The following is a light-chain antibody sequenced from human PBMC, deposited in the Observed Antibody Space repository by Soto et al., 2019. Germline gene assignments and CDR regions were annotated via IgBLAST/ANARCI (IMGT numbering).Light chain of an antibody. V-gene: IGKV3-20*01. CDR2: GAS. CDR1: QPLSSTH. CDR3: QDYGSSRT. J-gene: IGKJ1*01. Sequence: EIVVTQSPGSLSLSPGERATLSCRASQPLSSTHLAWYQQRPGQAPRLLIYGASSRATGIPDRFSGSGSGTDFTLTISRLEPEDFVVYYCQDYGSSRTFGEGTKVEIK.